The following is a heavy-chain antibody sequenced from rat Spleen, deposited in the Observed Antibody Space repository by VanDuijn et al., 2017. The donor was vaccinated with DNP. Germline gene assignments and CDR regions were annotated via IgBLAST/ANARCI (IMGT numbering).Heavy chain of an antibody. V-gene: IGHV5-7*01. J-gene: IGHJ2*01. CDR1: GFTFSNYY. D-gene: IGHD1-3*01. CDR3: ARPNFGSPYYFDY. CDR2: VSSEGSST. Sequence: EVQLVESGGGLVQPGRSIKLSCATSGFTFSNYYMAWVSQAPKKGLEWVAAVSSEGSSTYYRDSVKGRFTISRNNAKNTLYLQIDSLRSEDTATYYCARPNFGSPYYFDYWGQGVMVTVSS.